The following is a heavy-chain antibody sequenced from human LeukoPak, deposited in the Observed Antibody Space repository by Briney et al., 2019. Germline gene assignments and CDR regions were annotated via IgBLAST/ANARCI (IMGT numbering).Heavy chain of an antibody. J-gene: IGHJ4*02. Sequence: GGSLTLYSASSGLMFSSYAISWVRQYPGKGLEWVSAISGSGGSTYYADSVKGRFTISRDNSKNTLYLQMNSLRAEDTAVYYCAKAVREIGSLDYWGQGTLVTVSS. V-gene: IGHV3-23*01. CDR1: GLMFSSYA. CDR3: AKAVREIGSLDY. CDR2: ISGSGGST. D-gene: IGHD1-1*01.